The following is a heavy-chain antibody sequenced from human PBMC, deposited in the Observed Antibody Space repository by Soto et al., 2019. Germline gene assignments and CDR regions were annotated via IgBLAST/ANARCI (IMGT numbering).Heavy chain of an antibody. D-gene: IGHD3-22*01. CDR3: ARDSSLITMIVVVIWYYFDY. V-gene: IGHV3-30-3*01. CDR1: GFTFSSYA. Sequence: QVQLVESGGGVVQPGRSLRLSCAASGFTFSSYAMHWVRQAPSKGLEWVAVISYDGSNKYYADSVKGRFTISRDNSKNTLYLQINSLRAEDTAVYYCARDSSLITMIVVVIWYYFDYWCQGTLVTVSS. CDR2: ISYDGSNK. J-gene: IGHJ4*02.